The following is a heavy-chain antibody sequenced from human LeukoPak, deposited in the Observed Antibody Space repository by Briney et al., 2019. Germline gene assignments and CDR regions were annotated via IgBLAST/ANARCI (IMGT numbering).Heavy chain of an antibody. CDR2: ISAYNGNT. Sequence: GASVKVSCKASGYTFTSYGISWVRQAPGQGLEWMGCISAYNGNTNYAQKLQGRVTITTDTSTSTLYLELRSRRSDDTAVYYCARDGLLELPRPPFQHWGQGTLVTVSS. CDR1: GYTFTSYG. D-gene: IGHD1-7*01. J-gene: IGHJ1*01. CDR3: ARDGLLELPRPPFQH. V-gene: IGHV1-18*01.